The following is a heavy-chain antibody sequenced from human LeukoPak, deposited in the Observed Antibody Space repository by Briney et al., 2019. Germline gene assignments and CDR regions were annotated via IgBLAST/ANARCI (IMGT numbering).Heavy chain of an antibody. D-gene: IGHD2-2*02. V-gene: IGHV4-34*01. CDR2: INHSGST. J-gene: IGHJ3*02. CDR3: ARPPYCSSTSCYTAFDI. CDR1: GFTFSSYS. Sequence: GSLRLSCAASGFTFSSYSMNWVRQAPGKGLEWIGEINHSGSTNYNPSLKSRVTISVDTSKNQFSLKLSSVTAADTAVYYCARPPYCSSTSCYTAFDIWGQGTMVTVSS.